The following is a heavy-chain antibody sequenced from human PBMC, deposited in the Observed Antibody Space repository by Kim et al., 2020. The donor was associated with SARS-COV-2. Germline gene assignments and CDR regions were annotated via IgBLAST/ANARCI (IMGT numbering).Heavy chain of an antibody. CDR3: ATGAPGIADLGPYYFDY. J-gene: IGHJ4*02. Sequence: VKGRFTISRDNAKNSLYLQMNSLRAEDTALYYCATGAPGIADLGPYYFDYWGQGTLVTVSS. D-gene: IGHD6-13*01. V-gene: IGHV3-9*01.